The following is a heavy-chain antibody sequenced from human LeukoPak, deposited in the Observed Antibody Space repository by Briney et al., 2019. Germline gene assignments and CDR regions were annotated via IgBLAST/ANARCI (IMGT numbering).Heavy chain of an antibody. CDR3: ARDSSLVAPPL. V-gene: IGHV4-4*07. D-gene: IGHD2-8*02. Sequence: SETLSLTCTVSGGSISSYYWSWIRQPAGKGLEWIGRIYTSGSTNYNPSLKSRVTMSVDTSKNQSSLKLSSVIAADTAVYYCARDSSLVAPPLWGQGTLVTVSS. CDR1: GGSISSYY. J-gene: IGHJ4*02. CDR2: IYTSGST.